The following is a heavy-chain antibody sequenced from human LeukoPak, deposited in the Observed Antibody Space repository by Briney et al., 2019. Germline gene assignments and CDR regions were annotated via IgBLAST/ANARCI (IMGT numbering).Heavy chain of an antibody. V-gene: IGHV4-39*01. Sequence: SGTLSLTCTVSGGSISSSSYYWGWIRQPPGKGLEWIGSIYYSGSTYYNPSLKSRVTISVDTSKNQFSLKLSSVTAADTAVYYCVAVAGPDEGNWGQGTLVTVSS. J-gene: IGHJ4*02. D-gene: IGHD6-19*01. CDR1: GGSISSSSYY. CDR3: VAVAGPDEGN. CDR2: IYYSGST.